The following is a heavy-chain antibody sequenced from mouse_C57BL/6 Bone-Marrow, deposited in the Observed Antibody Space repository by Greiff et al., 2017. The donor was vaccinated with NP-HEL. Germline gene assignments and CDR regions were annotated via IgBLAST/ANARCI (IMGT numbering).Heavy chain of an antibody. CDR2: INPNNGGT. CDR3: AREDETPLYYFDY. CDR1: GYTFTDYN. J-gene: IGHJ2*01. V-gene: IGHV1-18*01. Sequence: EVKLMESGPELVKPGASVKIPCKASGYTFTDYNMDWVKQSHGKSLEWIGDINPNNGGTIYNQKFKGKATLTVDKSSSTAYMELRSLTSEDSAVYFCAREDETPLYYFDYWGQGTTLTVSS.